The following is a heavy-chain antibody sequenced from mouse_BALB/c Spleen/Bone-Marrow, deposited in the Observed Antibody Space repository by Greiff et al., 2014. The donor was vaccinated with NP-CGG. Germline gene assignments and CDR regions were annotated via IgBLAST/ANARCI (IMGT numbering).Heavy chain of an antibody. CDR1: GYTFSSYW. J-gene: IGHJ4*01. D-gene: IGHD1-1*01. V-gene: IGHV1-9*01. Sequence: QVQLQQPGAELMKPGASVKISCKATGYTFSSYWIEWVKQRPGHGLEWIGEILPGSGNTNYNEKFKDKATFTADTSSNTAYMQLSSLTSEDSAVYYCAREGITTVVEMDDWGQGTSVTVSS. CDR3: AREGITTVVEMDD. CDR2: ILPGSGNT.